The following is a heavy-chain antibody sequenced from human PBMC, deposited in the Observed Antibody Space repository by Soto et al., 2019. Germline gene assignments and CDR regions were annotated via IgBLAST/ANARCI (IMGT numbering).Heavy chain of an antibody. CDR1: GFTLSNFY. CDR3: ARDPVTSD. CDR2: IKGDGSDA. J-gene: IGHJ4*02. Sequence: GGSLRLSCAASGFTLSNFYISWVRPAPGKGLEWLGNIKGDGSDAHYVDSVKGRFTISRDNAGNSIYLQMNNLRAEDTAMYYCARDPVTSDWGQGTLVTVSS. V-gene: IGHV3-7*03.